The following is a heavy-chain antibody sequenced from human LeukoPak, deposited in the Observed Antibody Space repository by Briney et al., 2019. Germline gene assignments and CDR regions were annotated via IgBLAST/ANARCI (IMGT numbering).Heavy chain of an antibody. CDR2: LSPDGSSS. CDR3: VSGVLLWFDLQNWFDP. V-gene: IGHV3-74*01. CDR1: GFTFSTYW. Sequence: GGSLRLSCAASGFTFSTYWMHWVRQAPGKGLVWVSRLSPDGSSSIYADSVKGRFTVSRDNAKNTLYLQMNSLRAEDTAVYYCVSGVLLWFDLQNWFDPWGQGTLVTVSS. D-gene: IGHD3-10*01. J-gene: IGHJ5*02.